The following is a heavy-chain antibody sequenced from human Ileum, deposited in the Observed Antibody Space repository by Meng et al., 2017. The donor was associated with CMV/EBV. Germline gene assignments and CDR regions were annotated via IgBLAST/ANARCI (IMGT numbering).Heavy chain of an antibody. CDR1: GFTFGTYS. V-gene: IGHV3-21*01. D-gene: IGHD6-6*01. CDR2: ISSSSSYI. J-gene: IGHJ6*02. CDR3: ARDHLHSSSSGRFYQYGMDV. Sequence: GESLKISCAASGFTFGTYSMNWVRQAPGKGLEWVSSISSSSSYIYYADSVKGRFTISRDNGKNSLYLQMTSLRPEDTAVYYCARDHLHSSSSGRFYQYGMDVWGQGTTVTVS.